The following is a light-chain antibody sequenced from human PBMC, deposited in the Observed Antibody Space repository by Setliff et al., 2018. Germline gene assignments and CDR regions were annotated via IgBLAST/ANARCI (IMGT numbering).Light chain of an antibody. J-gene: IGLJ1*01. Sequence: QSVLTQPPSASGSPGQSIAIFCTGTSGDIGSYNYVSWYQQYPGQAPQLILYEVDKRPSGVPDRFSGSKSGYTASLTTSGLQPDDEADYYCSSYAGVANYYVFGAGTKVTVL. CDR2: EVD. CDR1: SGDIGSYNY. V-gene: IGLV2-8*01. CDR3: SSYAGVANYYV.